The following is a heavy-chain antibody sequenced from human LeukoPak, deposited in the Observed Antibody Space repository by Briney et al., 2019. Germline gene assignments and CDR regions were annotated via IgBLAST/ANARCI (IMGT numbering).Heavy chain of an antibody. Sequence: GASVKVSCKASGGTFSSYAISWVRQAPGQGLEWMGRIIPILGIANYAQKFQGRVTITADKSTSTAYMELSSLRSEDTAVYYCARPDIVATFGSSDAFDIWGQGTMVTVSS. V-gene: IGHV1-69*04. D-gene: IGHD5-12*01. CDR3: ARPDIVATFGSSDAFDI. J-gene: IGHJ3*02. CDR2: IIPILGIA. CDR1: GGTFSSYA.